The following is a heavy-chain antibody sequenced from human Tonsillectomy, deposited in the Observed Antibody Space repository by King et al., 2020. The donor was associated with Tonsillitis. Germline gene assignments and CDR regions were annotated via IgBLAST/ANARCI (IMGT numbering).Heavy chain of an antibody. Sequence: QLVQSGAEVKKPGSSVKVSCKVSGGTFSSYAISWVRQAPGQGLEWMGGLIPLFGTGNYAQKFQGRVTITADKSTTTVSMELSGLRYEDTAVYYCASDTLRYSCRPNWYFDLWGRGTLVTVSS. CDR2: LIPLFGTG. V-gene: IGHV1-69*06. CDR1: GGTFSSYA. J-gene: IGHJ2*01. D-gene: IGHD5-18*01. CDR3: ASDTLRYSCRPNWYFDL.